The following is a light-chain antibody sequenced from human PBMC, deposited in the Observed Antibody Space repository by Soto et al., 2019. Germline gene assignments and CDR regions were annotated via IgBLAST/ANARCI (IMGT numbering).Light chain of an antibody. CDR1: SSNIGSNY. J-gene: IGLJ2*01. V-gene: IGLV1-47*01. CDR3: AAWDDSLRGVV. Sequence: QSVLTQPHSASGTPGQRVTISCSGSSSNIGSNYVYWYQQLPGTAPKLLIYRNNPRPSGVPDRFSGSKSGTSASLAISGLRSEDEADYYCAAWDDSLRGVVFGGGTKLTVL. CDR2: RNN.